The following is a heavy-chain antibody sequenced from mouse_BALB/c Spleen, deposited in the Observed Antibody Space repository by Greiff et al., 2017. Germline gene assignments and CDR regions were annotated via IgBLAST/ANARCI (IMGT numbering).Heavy chain of an antibody. V-gene: IGHV1S56*01. CDR1: GYTFTSYY. Sequence: VQLQQSGPELVKPGASVRISCKASGYTFTSYYIHWVKQRPGQGLEWIGWIYPGNVNTKYNEKFKGKATLTADKSSSTAYMQLSSLTSEDSAVYFCARPSYYGSSLYAMDYWGQGTSVTVSS. J-gene: IGHJ4*01. CDR3: ARPSYYGSSLYAMDY. CDR2: IYPGNVNT. D-gene: IGHD1-1*01.